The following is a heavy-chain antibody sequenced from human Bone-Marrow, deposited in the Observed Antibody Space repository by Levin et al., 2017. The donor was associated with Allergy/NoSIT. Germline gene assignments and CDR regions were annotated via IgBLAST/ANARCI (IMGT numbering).Heavy chain of an antibody. V-gene: IGHV4-59*08. CDR1: GGSITSYY. J-gene: IGHJ5*02. D-gene: IGHD2-8*01. CDR2: IYYSGST. CDR3: ARHGYCSNGVCFSYNWFDP. Sequence: SCTVSGGSITSYYWSWIRQPPGKGLEWIGYIYYSGSTNYNPSLKSRVTISVDTSKNQFSLKLSSVTAADTAVYYCARHGYCSNGVCFSYNWFDPWGQGTLVTVSS.